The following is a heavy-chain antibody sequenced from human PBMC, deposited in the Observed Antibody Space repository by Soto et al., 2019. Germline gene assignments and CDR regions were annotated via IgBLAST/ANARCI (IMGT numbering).Heavy chain of an antibody. Sequence: SETLSLTCTVSGGSISSSSYYWGWIRQPPGKGLEWIGSIYYSGSTYYNPSLKSRVTISVDTSKNQFSLKLSSVTAADTAVYYCARTGRVTYQLLYWYFDLRGRGTLVTVSS. CDR1: GGSISSSSYY. CDR2: IYYSGST. J-gene: IGHJ2*01. V-gene: IGHV4-39*01. D-gene: IGHD2-2*01. CDR3: ARTGRVTYQLLYWYFDL.